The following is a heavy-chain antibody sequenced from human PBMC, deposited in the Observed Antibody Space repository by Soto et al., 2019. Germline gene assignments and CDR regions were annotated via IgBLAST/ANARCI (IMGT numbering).Heavy chain of an antibody. D-gene: IGHD3-16*01. J-gene: IGHJ5*01. CDR3: SREGGNTRTSDS. Sequence: QVQMVQSGAEVKKPGTYVTVSCKASGHAFIKYAVTWVRKAPGEGLDWMGWISPSNDNSYSAQKLQDRVTMSTETSSNTAWMGLRRQTSNDTAVYYRSREGGNTRTSDSWGQGTLVTVSS. CDR1: GHAFIKYA. CDR2: ISPSNDNS. V-gene: IGHV1-18*01.